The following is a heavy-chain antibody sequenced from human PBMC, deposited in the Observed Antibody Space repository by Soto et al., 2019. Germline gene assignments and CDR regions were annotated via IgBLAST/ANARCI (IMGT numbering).Heavy chain of an antibody. D-gene: IGHD2-15*01. CDR2: IYPGDSDT. CDR1: GSSFTSYW. J-gene: IGHJ6*02. V-gene: IGHV5-51*01. CDR3: ARHLAYCGGGSCYSWYYGMDV. Sequence: GESLKISCKGSGSSFTSYWIGWVRQMPGKGLEWMGIIYPGDSDTRYSPSFQGQVTISADKSISTAYLQWSSLKASDTAMYYCARHLAYCGGGSCYSWYYGMDVWGQGTTVTVSS.